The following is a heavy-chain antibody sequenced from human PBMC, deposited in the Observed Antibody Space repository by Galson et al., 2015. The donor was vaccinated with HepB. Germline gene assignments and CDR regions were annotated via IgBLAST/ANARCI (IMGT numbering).Heavy chain of an antibody. Sequence: SLRLSCAASGFTFSSYAMHWVRQAPGKGLEWVAVISYDGSNKYYADSVKGRFTISRDNSKNTLYLQMNSLRAEDTAVYYCARDPEAPVEMAWGGYFDYWGQGTLVTVSS. V-gene: IGHV3-30*04. CDR1: GFTFSSYA. J-gene: IGHJ4*02. CDR3: ARDPEAPVEMAWGGYFDY. D-gene: IGHD5-24*01. CDR2: ISYDGSNK.